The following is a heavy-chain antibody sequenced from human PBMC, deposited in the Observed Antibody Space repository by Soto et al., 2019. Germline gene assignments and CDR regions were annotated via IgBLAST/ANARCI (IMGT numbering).Heavy chain of an antibody. Sequence: QVQLVQSGAEVKKPGASVKVSCKASGYTFTSYAMHWVRQAPGQRLEWMGWINAGNGNTKYSQKFQGRVTITRDTSASTAYMELSSLRSEDTAVFYCARDAYISSWPIPLGYWGQGTLVTVSS. V-gene: IGHV1-3*01. CDR2: INAGNGNT. D-gene: IGHD6-13*01. CDR1: GYTFTSYA. CDR3: ARDAYISSWPIPLGY. J-gene: IGHJ4*02.